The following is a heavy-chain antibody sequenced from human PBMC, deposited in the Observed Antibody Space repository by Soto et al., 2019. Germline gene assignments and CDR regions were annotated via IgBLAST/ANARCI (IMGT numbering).Heavy chain of an antibody. D-gene: IGHD6-19*01. V-gene: IGHV4-59*07. CDR3: ASTPPVAGPRGYGYVDD. J-gene: IGHJ4*02. CDR2: IYYSGST. CDR1: SRSIPIVY. Sequence: PSDTLSPTCTVTSRSIPIVYSHWITHPPRKGLEWIGYIYYSGSTNYNPSLKSRVTISVDTSKNQFSLKLSSVTAADTAVYYCASTPPVAGPRGYGYVDDWGQGTPVTVS.